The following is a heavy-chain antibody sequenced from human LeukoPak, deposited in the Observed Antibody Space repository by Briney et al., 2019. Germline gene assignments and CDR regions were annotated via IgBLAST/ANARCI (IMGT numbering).Heavy chain of an antibody. CDR2: IYYSGST. CDR3: ARSITRDAFDI. J-gene: IGHJ3*02. Sequence: SETLSLTCTVSGGSINSYYWSWIRQPPGKGLEWIGYIYYSGSTNYNPSLKSRVTISVDTSKNQFSLKLSSVTAADRAVYYCARSITRDAFDIWGQGTMVTVSS. V-gene: IGHV4-59*08. D-gene: IGHD3-10*01. CDR1: GGSINSYY.